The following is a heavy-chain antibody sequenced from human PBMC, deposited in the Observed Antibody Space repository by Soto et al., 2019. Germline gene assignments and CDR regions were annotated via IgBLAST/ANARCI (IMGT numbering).Heavy chain of an antibody. J-gene: IGHJ6*02. V-gene: IGHV3-30*18. D-gene: IGHD2-8*01. CDR2: ISYGGSNK. Sequence: GGSXRLSCPASGFTFSSYALQWVRQAPGKGLEWVAVISYGGSNKYYADSVKGRFTISRDNSKNTLYLQMNSLRAEDTAVYYCAKAYCTNGVCYSYGMDVWGQGTTVTVSS. CDR1: GFTFSSYA. CDR3: AKAYCTNGVCYSYGMDV.